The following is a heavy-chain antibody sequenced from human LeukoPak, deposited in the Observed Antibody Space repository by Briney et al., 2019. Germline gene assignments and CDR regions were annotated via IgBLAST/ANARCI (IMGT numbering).Heavy chain of an antibody. J-gene: IGHJ5*02. Sequence: SETLSLTCTVSGYSISSGYYWGWIRQPPGKGLEWIGSIYHSGSSYYNPSLNSRVTISVDTSKNQFSLKLSSVTAADTAVYYCARGYSSSWYPNWFDPWGQGTLVTVSS. D-gene: IGHD6-13*01. V-gene: IGHV4-38-2*02. CDR2: IYHSGSS. CDR3: ARGYSSSWYPNWFDP. CDR1: GYSISSGYY.